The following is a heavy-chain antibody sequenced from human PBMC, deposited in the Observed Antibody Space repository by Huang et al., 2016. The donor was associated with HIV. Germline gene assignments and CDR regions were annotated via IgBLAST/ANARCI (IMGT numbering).Heavy chain of an antibody. D-gene: IGHD3-3*01. Sequence: QLHLQESGPGLVKPSETLSLICTVSGGSISNHVYYWGWIRQSPGEGLEWMWSGYYSGTTSYTPSLKRRVTISMDMSKNEFSLMLRSLSAADSAIYYCARHCPLQYRDLWTGFSYYFDFWGQGSPVTVSS. CDR2: GYYSGTT. J-gene: IGHJ4*02. V-gene: IGHV4-39*01. CDR3: ARHCPLQYRDLWTGFSYYFDF. CDR1: GGSISNHVYY.